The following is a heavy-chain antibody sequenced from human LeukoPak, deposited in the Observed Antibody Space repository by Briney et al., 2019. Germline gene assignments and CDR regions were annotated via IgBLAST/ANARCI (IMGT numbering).Heavy chain of an antibody. D-gene: IGHD2-15*01. CDR1: GFTFSTYG. CDR3: ARVWCSSSSCYSSADL. V-gene: IGHV3-33*01. Sequence: GRSLRLTCSASGFTFSTYGMHWVRQAPGKGLEWVAVIWYDGSIKYYADSVKGRVTVSRDNSKSTVYLQMNSLRAEDTAVYYCARVWCSSSSCYSSADLWGQGTLVTVSS. CDR2: IWYDGSIK. J-gene: IGHJ5*02.